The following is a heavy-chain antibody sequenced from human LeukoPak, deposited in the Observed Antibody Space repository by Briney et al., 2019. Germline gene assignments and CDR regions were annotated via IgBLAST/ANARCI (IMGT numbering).Heavy chain of an antibody. D-gene: IGHD2-2*02. J-gene: IGHJ3*02. CDR3: ASPGDYCSSTSCYTDRAFDI. CDR1: GYTFTSYY. CDR2: INPSGGST. Sequence: ASVKVSCKASGYTFTSYYMHWVRQAPGQGLEWMGIINPSGGSTSYAQKFQGRVTMTRDTSTSTVYMELSSLRSEDTAVYYCASPGDYCSSTSCYTDRAFDIWGQGTMVTVSS. V-gene: IGHV1-46*01.